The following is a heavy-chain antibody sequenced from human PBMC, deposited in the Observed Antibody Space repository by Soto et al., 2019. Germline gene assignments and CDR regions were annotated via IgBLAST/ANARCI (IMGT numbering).Heavy chain of an antibody. CDR1: AGSINSGGYF. V-gene: IGHV4-31*03. CDR3: ACFQNPPPGWFVP. CDR2: IYHSGIT. Sequence: SQTLSLTCSVSAGSINSGGYFWRWIRQHPGKGLECIGYIYHSGITYYNPSLKSRVTISVDTSKNEFSLQLRSVTAADTAVYFCACFQNPPPGWFVPWCQGTLGTGSS. J-gene: IGHJ5*02.